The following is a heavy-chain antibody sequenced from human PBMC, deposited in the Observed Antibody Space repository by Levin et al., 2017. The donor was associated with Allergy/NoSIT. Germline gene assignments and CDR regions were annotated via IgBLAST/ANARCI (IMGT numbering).Heavy chain of an antibody. CDR3: AKDIKYQELIPDASDS. Sequence: HPGGSLRLSCAASGFTFSSYAMTWVRQAPGKGLEWVSAISSSGGSTYYADSVKGRFTISRDNSKNTLYLLMNSLRAEDTAVYYCAKDIKYQELIPDASDSWGQGTMVTVSS. V-gene: IGHV3-23*01. CDR1: GFTFSSYA. CDR2: ISSSGGST. J-gene: IGHJ3*02. D-gene: IGHD3-16*01.